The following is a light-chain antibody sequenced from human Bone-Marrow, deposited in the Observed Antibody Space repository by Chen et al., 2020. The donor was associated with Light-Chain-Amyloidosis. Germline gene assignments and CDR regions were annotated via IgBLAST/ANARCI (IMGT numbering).Light chain of an antibody. CDR2: GAS. J-gene: IGKJ1*01. Sequence: EIVMTQSPATLSVSPGASATLSCRASQSVSSNLALYQQKPGQATRLLIYGASTRATGIPARVRGRGSWREFTLTISSLQSEDFAVYYGQQYNNWPGTFGQGTKVEIK. CDR1: QSVSSN. V-gene: IGKV3-15*01. CDR3: QQYNNWPGT.